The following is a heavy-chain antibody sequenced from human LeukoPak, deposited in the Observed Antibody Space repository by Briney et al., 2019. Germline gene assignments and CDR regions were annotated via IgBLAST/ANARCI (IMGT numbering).Heavy chain of an antibody. J-gene: IGHJ4*02. CDR3: ARDSQAYGSGATIDY. V-gene: IGHV3-30-3*01. CDR2: ISYDGSNK. D-gene: IGHD2-15*01. CDR1: GFTFSSYA. Sequence: GGSLRLSCAASGFTFSSYAMRWVRQAPGKGLEWVAVISYDGSNKYYADSVKGRFTISRDNSKNTLYLQMNSLRAEDTAVYYCARDSQAYGSGATIDYWGQGTLVTVSS.